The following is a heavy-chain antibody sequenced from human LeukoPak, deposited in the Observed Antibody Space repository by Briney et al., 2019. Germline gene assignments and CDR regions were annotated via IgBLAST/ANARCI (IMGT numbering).Heavy chain of an antibody. D-gene: IGHD2-2*01. V-gene: IGHV4-59*01. CDR1: GGSISSYY. CDR3: AGDSNIVVVPAAYYYYYYMDV. Sequence: SETLSLTCTVSGGSISSYYWSWIRQPPGKGLEWIGYIYSSGSTNYNPSLKSRVTISVDTSKNQFSLKLSSVTAADTAVYYCAGDSNIVVVPAAYYYYYYMDVWGKGTTVTVSS. CDR2: IYSSGST. J-gene: IGHJ6*03.